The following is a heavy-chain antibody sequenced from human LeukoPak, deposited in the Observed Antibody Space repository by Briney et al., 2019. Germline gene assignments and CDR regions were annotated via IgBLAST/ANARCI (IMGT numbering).Heavy chain of an antibody. V-gene: IGHV4-31*03. D-gene: IGHD4-17*01. Sequence: SETLSLTCTVSGGSISSGGYYWSWIRQHQGKGREGMGYIYYSGSTYYNPSLKSRVTISVDTSKNQFSLKLSSVTAADTAVYYCARFSTVTIPNWFDPWGQGTLVTVSS. J-gene: IGHJ5*02. CDR2: IYYSGST. CDR1: GGSISSGGYY. CDR3: ARFSTVTIPNWFDP.